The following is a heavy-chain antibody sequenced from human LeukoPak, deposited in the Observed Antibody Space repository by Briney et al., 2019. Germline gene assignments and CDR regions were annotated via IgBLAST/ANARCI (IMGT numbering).Heavy chain of an antibody. D-gene: IGHD3-10*01. Sequence: GGSLRLSCAASGFTFSSYAMSWVRQAPGKGLEWVSAISGSGGSTYYADSVKGRFTISRDNSKNTLYLQMNSLRAEDTAVYYCAKRESSITMVRGVTSFLDYWGQGTLVTVSS. V-gene: IGHV3-23*01. J-gene: IGHJ4*02. CDR2: ISGSGGST. CDR3: AKRESSITMVRGVTSFLDY. CDR1: GFTFSSYA.